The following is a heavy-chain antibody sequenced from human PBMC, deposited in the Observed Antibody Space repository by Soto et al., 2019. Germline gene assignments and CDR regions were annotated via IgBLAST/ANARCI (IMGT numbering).Heavy chain of an antibody. J-gene: IGHJ6*03. CDR1: GGSFSGYY. V-gene: IGHV4-34*01. CDR3: ARRRGFKVYYYYYMDV. D-gene: IGHD5-12*01. Sequence: QVQLQQWGAGLLKPSETLSLTCAVYGGSFSGYYWSWIRQPPGKGLEWIGEINHSGSTNYNPSLKSRATISVDTSKNQFSLKLSSVTAADTAVYYCARRRGFKVYYYYYMDVWGKGTTVTVSS. CDR2: INHSGST.